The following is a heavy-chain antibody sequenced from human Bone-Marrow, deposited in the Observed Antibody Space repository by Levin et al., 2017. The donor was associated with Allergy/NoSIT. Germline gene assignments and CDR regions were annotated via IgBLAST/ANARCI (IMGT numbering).Heavy chain of an antibody. D-gene: IGHD6-19*01. CDR3: AGSGSSGWSPDY. V-gene: IGHV5-51*01. J-gene: IGHJ4*02. CDR2: IELGDSDT. CDR1: GNRSTTHW. Sequence: GGSLRLSCKGFGNRSTTHWIGWVRQMPGKGLEWMGIIELGDSDTRYSPSFQGRVTISADKSISAAYLQWTSLKASDTAMYYCAGSGSSGWSPDYWGQGTLVTVSS.